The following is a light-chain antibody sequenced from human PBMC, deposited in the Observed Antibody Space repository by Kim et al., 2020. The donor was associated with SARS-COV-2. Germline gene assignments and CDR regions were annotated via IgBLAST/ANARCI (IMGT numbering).Light chain of an antibody. CDR1: SSDIGGYNY. V-gene: IGLV2-8*01. J-gene: IGLJ2*01. CDR2: EVS. CDR3: SSYAGSNIVV. Sequence: GQSITISCTGSSSDIGGYNYVSWYQQHPGKAPKLMIYEVSERPSGVPDRFSGSKSGNTASLTVSRLQAEDEAGYYCSSYAGSNIVVFGGGTQLTVL.